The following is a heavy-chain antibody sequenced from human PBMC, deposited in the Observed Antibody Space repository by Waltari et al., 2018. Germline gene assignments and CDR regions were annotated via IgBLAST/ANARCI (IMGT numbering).Heavy chain of an antibody. CDR3: ARVDTIFGVVPHADAFDI. D-gene: IGHD3-3*01. CDR2: ISYSGTT. Sequence: QVHLQESGPVLAKPSQTLSLTCSVSGASINSGDYYWSWIRQPPGKGLEWIGYISYSGTTYYTPSLKSRVSISLDTAKNDFSLEVRSVTAADTAMYYCARVDTIFGVVPHADAFDIWGQGTMVTVAS. V-gene: IGHV4-30-4*08. CDR1: GASINSGDYY. J-gene: IGHJ3*02.